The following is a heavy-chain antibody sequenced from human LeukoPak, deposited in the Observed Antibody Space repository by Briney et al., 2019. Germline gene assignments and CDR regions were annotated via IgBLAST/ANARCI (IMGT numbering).Heavy chain of an antibody. J-gene: IGHJ3*02. CDR1: GFTFSSYS. D-gene: IGHD3-16*01. V-gene: IGHV3-48*01. CDR3: ARGARAKIDAFDI. CDR2: ISSSSSTI. Sequence: GGSLRLSCAASGFTFSSYSMNWVRQAPGKGLEWVSYISSSSSTIYSADAVKVRFTISRDNDTNSLYLQMNSLRAEDTAVYYCARGARAKIDAFDIWGQGTMVTVSS.